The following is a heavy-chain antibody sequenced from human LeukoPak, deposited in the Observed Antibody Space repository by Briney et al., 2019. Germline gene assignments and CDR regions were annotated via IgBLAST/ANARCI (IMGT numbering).Heavy chain of an antibody. D-gene: IGHD3-9*01. CDR1: GFSFGNHA. Sequence: GGSLRLSCAASGFSFGNHAMIWVRQAPGKGLEWVSAISGSGGSTYYADSVKGRFTISRDNSKNTLYLQMNGLRAEDTAVYYCAKRYFDWLLEFYFDYWGQGTLVTVSS. V-gene: IGHV3-23*01. CDR2: ISGSGGST. J-gene: IGHJ4*02. CDR3: AKRYFDWLLEFYFDY.